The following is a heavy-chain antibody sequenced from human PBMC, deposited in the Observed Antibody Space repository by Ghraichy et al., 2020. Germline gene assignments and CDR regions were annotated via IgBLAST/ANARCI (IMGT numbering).Heavy chain of an antibody. CDR2: IRPAGDIT. D-gene: IGHD6-19*01. CDR1: GFTFSTYA. Sequence: GESLNISCVASGFTFSTYAMAWARQAPGKGLEWVSTIRPAGDITYYTGSVRGRFSISRDNSKTTVFLQMNDLGVDDMAFYYCAREVGSRGWYSIDYWVQGTLVTVSS. CDR3: AREVGSRGWYSIDY. V-gene: IGHV3-23*01. J-gene: IGHJ4*02.